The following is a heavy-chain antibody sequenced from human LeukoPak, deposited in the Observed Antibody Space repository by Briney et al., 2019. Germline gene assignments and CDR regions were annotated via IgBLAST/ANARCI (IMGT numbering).Heavy chain of an antibody. V-gene: IGHV4-59*01. J-gene: IGHJ4*02. D-gene: IGHD3-9*01. CDR1: GGSISSYY. CDR3: ARADILTGFGGS. CDR2: IYYSGST. Sequence: SETLSLTCTLSGGSISSYYWSWIRQPPGKGMGWIGYIYYSGSTNYNTSLKSRVTISVDTSKNQFSLKLSSVTAADTAVYYCARADILTGFGGSWGQGTLVTVSS.